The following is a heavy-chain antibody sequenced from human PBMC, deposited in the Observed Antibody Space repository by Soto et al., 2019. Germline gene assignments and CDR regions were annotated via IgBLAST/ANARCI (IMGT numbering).Heavy chain of an antibody. J-gene: IGHJ4*02. Sequence: PGGSLRLSCAASGFTFSNAWMNWVRQAPGKGLEWVGRIKSKTDGGTTDYAAPVKGRFTISRDDSKNTLYLQMNSLKTEDTAVYYCTTGYHYYDSSGYYPPLVISDYWGQGTLVTVSS. CDR1: GFTFSNAW. CDR2: IKSKTDGGTT. D-gene: IGHD3-22*01. CDR3: TTGYHYYDSSGYYPPLVISDY. V-gene: IGHV3-15*07.